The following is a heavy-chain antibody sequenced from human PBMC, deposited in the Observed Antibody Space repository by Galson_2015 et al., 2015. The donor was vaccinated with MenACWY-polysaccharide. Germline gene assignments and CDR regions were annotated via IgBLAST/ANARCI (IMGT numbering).Heavy chain of an antibody. J-gene: IGHJ4*02. Sequence: VKVSCKASGYTFTSHDINWVRQATGQGLEWMGWMNPNSGNTGYAQKFQGRVTMTSNSAMTTAYMELSSLRSEDTAVYYCARIIARKYTFADSWGQGTLVTVSS. CDR3: ARIIARKYTFADS. CDR1: GYTFTSHD. CDR2: MNPNSGNT. V-gene: IGHV1-8*01. D-gene: IGHD2-21*01.